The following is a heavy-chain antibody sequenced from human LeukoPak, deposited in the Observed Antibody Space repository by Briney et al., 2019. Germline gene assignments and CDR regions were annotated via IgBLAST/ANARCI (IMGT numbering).Heavy chain of an antibody. D-gene: IGHD3-3*01. Sequence: GGSLRLSCAASGFSFSSYSMNWVRPAPGKGLEWVSYISSNSSTIYYADSVKGRFTISRDNAKNSLYMQMNSLRAEDTAVYYCAGRYDFWSGYHPLDAFDIWGQGTMVTVSS. CDR1: GFSFSSYS. V-gene: IGHV3-48*01. CDR3: AGRYDFWSGYHPLDAFDI. CDR2: ISSNSSTI. J-gene: IGHJ3*02.